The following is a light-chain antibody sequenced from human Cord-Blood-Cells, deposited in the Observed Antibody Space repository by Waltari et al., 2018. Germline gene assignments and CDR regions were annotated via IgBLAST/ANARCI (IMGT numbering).Light chain of an antibody. CDR1: SSAVGGYNY. Sequence: QSALTQPASVSGSPGQPTTIACTGTSSAVGGYNYVSWYQQHPGKAPKPMIYDVSNRPSGVSNRFSGSKSGNTASLTISGLQAEDEADYYCSSYTSSSTLDVVFGGGTKLTVL. J-gene: IGLJ2*01. CDR2: DVS. V-gene: IGLV2-14*01. CDR3: SSYTSSSTLDVV.